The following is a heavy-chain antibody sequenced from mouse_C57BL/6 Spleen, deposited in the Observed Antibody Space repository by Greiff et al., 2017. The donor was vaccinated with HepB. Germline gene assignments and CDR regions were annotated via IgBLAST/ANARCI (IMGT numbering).Heavy chain of an antibody. V-gene: IGHV1-82*01. CDR2: IYPGDGDT. Sequence: VKLMESGPELVKPGASVKISCKASGYAFSSSWMNWVKQRPGKGLEWIGRIYPGDGDTNYNGKFKGKATLTADKSSSTAYMQLSSLTSEDSAVYCCARGDGYYEGFAYWGQGTLVTVSA. J-gene: IGHJ3*01. CDR3: ARGDGYYEGFAY. CDR1: GYAFSSSW. D-gene: IGHD2-3*01.